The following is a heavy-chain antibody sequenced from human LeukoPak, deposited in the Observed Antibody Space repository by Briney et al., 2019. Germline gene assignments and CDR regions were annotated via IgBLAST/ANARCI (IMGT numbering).Heavy chain of an antibody. CDR3: ARVGDYGDYVYFQH. V-gene: IGHV4-34*09. Sequence: SETLSLTCAVYGGSFSGYYWSWIRQPPGKGLEWIGEINHSGSTNYNPSLKSRVTISVDMSQNQFSLRLSSVTAADTAVYYCARVGDYGDYVYFQHWGQGTLVTVSS. CDR1: GGSFSGYY. CDR2: INHSGST. J-gene: IGHJ1*01. D-gene: IGHD4-17*01.